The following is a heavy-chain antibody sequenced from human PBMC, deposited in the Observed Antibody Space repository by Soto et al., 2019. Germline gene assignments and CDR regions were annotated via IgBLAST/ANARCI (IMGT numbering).Heavy chain of an antibody. CDR3: AGSGHTFGGVF. V-gene: IGHV4-59*03. CDR1: GVSITNYY. D-gene: IGHD3-16*01. Sequence: PSETLSRTCTVSGVSITNYYGSWIRQPPGKGLEYIGYMYYSGTAHYNASLQSRVTMSVDTPKNRFCLKLTAAAAADTAIYYCAGSGHTFGGVFWGQGILVTVSS. J-gene: IGHJ4*02. CDR2: MYYSGTA.